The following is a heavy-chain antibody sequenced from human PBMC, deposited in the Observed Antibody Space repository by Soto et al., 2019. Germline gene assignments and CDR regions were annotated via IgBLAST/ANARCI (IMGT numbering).Heavy chain of an antibody. V-gene: IGHV4-31*03. CDR3: ARAGDGDIVVVPAAKGGYFDY. D-gene: IGHD2-2*01. Sequence: QVQLQESGPGLVKPSQTLSLTCTVSGGSISSGGYYWSWIRQHPGKGLAWIGYIYYSGSTYYNPYLKSRVTISVDTSKNQCSLELSSLTAADTAVYYCARAGDGDIVVVPAAKGGYFDYWGEGTLVTVSS. CDR1: GGSISSGGYY. J-gene: IGHJ4*02. CDR2: IYYSGST.